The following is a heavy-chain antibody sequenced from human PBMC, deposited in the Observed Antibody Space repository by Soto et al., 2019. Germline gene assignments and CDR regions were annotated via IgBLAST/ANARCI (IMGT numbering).Heavy chain of an antibody. CDR2: RYYSEST. Sequence: PSETLSLTCTVSGGSITTGGYYWSWIRQLPGKGLEWIGHRYYSESTYYNPSLKSAVSRSLDTSKNQFSLKLRFLTAADTAVYYCAWPKCSGGSCYSWPLDYWGQGTPVTVSS. D-gene: IGHD2-15*01. V-gene: IGHV4-31*01. CDR1: GGSITTGGYY. J-gene: IGHJ4*02. CDR3: AWPKCSGGSCYSWPLDY.